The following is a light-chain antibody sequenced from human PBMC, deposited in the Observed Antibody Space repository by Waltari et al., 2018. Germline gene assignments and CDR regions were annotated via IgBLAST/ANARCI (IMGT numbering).Light chain of an antibody. Sequence: QSALTPPPSASGSPGQSVTIPRTGTSSYIGGYKYVSWYRQHPGKGPKLLIYEVSKRPPGVPNRCSGSKAGNTASLTGSGLQAEDEADYYCSSYAGSNNLVFGTGTKVTVL. J-gene: IGLJ1*01. CDR1: SSYIGGYKY. CDR3: SSYAGSNNLV. CDR2: EVS. V-gene: IGLV2-8*01.